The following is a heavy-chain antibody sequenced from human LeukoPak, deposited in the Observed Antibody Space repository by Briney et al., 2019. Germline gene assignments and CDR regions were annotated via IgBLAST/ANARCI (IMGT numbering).Heavy chain of an antibody. CDR2: IYSGGNT. CDR3: AKRDGYYYYFDY. V-gene: IGHV3-53*01. Sequence: GGSLRLSCAASGFTVSSNYMSWVRQAPGKGLEWVSVIYSGGNTYYADSVKGRFTISRDNSKNTLYLQMNSLRAEDTAVYYCAKRDGYYYYFDYWGQGTLVTVSS. CDR1: GFTVSSNY. D-gene: IGHD3-22*01. J-gene: IGHJ4*02.